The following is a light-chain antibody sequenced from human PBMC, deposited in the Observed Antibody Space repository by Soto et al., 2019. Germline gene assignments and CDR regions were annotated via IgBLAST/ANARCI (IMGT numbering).Light chain of an antibody. J-gene: IGKJ1*01. CDR1: QTVGSY. V-gene: IGKV3-11*01. Sequence: EIVLTQSPATLSLSPGERATLSCRASQTVGSYLAWFRQTPGQTPRLLIYDTSIRATGVPARFNGSGSGTDFTLTISSLEAEDFAIYYCQQRSDWPPTFGQGTKVDIK. CDR2: DTS. CDR3: QQRSDWPPT.